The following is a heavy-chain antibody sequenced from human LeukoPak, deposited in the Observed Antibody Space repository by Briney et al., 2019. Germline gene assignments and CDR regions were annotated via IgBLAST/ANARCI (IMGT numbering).Heavy chain of an antibody. CDR3: AREGDSSSWFYYYYYMDV. J-gene: IGHJ6*03. Sequence: GGSLRLSCAASGFTFSSYWMSWVRQAPGKGLEWVANIKQDGSEKYYVDSVKGRFTISRDNAKNSLCLQMNSLRAEDTAVYYCAREGDSSSWFYYYYYMDVWGKGTTVTVSS. CDR2: IKQDGSEK. V-gene: IGHV3-7*01. D-gene: IGHD6-13*01. CDR1: GFTFSSYW.